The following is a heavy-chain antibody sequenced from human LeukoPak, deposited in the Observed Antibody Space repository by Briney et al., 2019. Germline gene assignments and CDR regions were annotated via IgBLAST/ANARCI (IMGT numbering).Heavy chain of an antibody. V-gene: IGHV1-18*01. J-gene: IGHJ3*02. Sequence: GASVKVSCKASGYTFTNYGISWVRQAPGQGLEWMGWISVYNGNTNYAQKLQGRVTMTTDTSTSTAYMELSSLRSEDTAVYYCAKLGEMATIVGAFDIWGQGTMVTVSS. D-gene: IGHD5-24*01. CDR3: AKLGEMATIVGAFDI. CDR1: GYTFTNYG. CDR2: ISVYNGNT.